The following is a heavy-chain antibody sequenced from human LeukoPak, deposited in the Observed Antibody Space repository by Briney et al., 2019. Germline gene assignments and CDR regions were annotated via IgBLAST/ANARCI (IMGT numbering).Heavy chain of an antibody. CDR2: IRYDGSNK. Sequence: GGSLRLSCAASGFTFSSYGMHWVRQAPGKGLEWVAFIRYDGSNKYYADSVKGRFTISRDNSKNTLYLQMNSLRAEDTAVYYCAKERGPLPIYYYDSSGPPDYWGQGTLVTVSS. CDR3: AKERGPLPIYYYDSSGPPDY. CDR1: GFTFSSYG. D-gene: IGHD3-22*01. V-gene: IGHV3-30*02. J-gene: IGHJ4*02.